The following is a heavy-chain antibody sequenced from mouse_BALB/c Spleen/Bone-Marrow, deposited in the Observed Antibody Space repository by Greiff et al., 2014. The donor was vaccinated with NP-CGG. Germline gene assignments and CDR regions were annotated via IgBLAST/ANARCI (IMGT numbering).Heavy chain of an antibody. V-gene: IGHV1S130*01. CDR3: ARSYRFWYFDV. D-gene: IGHD2-14*01. CDR1: GYTFTSSW. J-gene: IGHJ1*01. CDR2: IHPNSGNT. Sequence: QVQLKESGSVLVRPGASVKLPCKASGYTFTSSWMHWAKQRPGQGLEWIGDIHPNSGNTNYNEKFRGKATLTVDTSSNTAYVDLSSLTSEDSAVYYCARSYRFWYFDVWGAGTTVTVSS.